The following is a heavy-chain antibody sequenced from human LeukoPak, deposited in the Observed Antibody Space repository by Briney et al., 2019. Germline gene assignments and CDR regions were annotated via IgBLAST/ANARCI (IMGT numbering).Heavy chain of an antibody. CDR1: GYTFTSYD. V-gene: IGHV1-8*01. J-gene: IGHJ3*02. D-gene: IGHD3-10*01. CDR3: ARENGVDDPHINAFDI. CDR2: MNPNSGNT. Sequence: ASVKVSCKASGYTFTSYDINWVRQATGQGLEWMGWMNPNSGNTGYAQKFQGRVTMTRNTSISTAYMELSSLRSEDTAVYYCARENGVDDPHINAFDIWGQGTMVTVSS.